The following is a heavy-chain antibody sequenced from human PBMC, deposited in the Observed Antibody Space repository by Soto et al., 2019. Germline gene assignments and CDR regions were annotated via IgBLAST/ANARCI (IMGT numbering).Heavy chain of an antibody. CDR3: AGLYYDILTGYPWFHYGMDV. Sequence: SETLSLTCTVSGGSISSSSYYWGWIRQPPGKGLEWIGSIYYSGSTYYNPSLKSRVTISVDTSKNQFSLKLSSVTAADTAVYYCAGLYYDILTGYPWFHYGMDVWGKGTTVTVST. V-gene: IGHV4-39*01. D-gene: IGHD3-9*01. CDR2: IYYSGST. CDR1: GGSISSSSYY. J-gene: IGHJ6*04.